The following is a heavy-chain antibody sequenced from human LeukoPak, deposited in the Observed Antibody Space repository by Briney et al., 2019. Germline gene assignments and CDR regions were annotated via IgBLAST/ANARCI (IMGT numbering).Heavy chain of an antibody. CDR1: GGSISSYYW. J-gene: IGHJ4*02. V-gene: IGHV2-5*08. D-gene: IGHD1-7*01. Sequence: TLSLTCIVSGGSISSYYWSWIRQPPGKALEWLALIYWDDDKRYSPSLKSRLTITKDTSKNQVVLTMTNMDPVDTATYYCAREYNWNYVVDYWGQGTLVTVSS. CDR2: IYWDDDK. CDR3: AREYNWNYVVDY.